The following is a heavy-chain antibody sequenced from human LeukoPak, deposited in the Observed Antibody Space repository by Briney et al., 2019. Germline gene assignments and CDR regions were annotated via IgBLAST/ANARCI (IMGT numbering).Heavy chain of an antibody. CDR3: ARVGTGTRSFDS. Sequence: GASVKVSCKTSGYTFTTCDINWVRQAPGQGLEWMGRIRAYNGYTNYGLKFQGRVTMTTDTSTNTAYMDLRSLRSDDTAVYYCARVGTGTRSFDSWGQGTLVTVSS. CDR1: GYTFTTCD. D-gene: IGHD1/OR15-1a*01. CDR2: IRAYNGYT. V-gene: IGHV1-18*01. J-gene: IGHJ4*02.